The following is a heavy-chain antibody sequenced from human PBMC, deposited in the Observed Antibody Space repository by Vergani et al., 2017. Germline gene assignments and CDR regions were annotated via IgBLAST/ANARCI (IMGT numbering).Heavy chain of an antibody. CDR3: VHRLGYFDWDGAFDV. CDR2: VYWNDDE. V-gene: IGHV2-5*01. J-gene: IGHJ3*01. D-gene: IGHD3-9*01. CDR1: GFSLTTGGEG. Sequence: QITLRESGPTLVKPTQTLMLTCTFSGFSLTTGGEGVGWIRQPPGRALEWLAFVYWNDDERYSPSLKSRVTITKDTSKNEVILTMATMDPVDTATYYCVHRLGYFDWDGAFDVWGPGIMVTVSS.